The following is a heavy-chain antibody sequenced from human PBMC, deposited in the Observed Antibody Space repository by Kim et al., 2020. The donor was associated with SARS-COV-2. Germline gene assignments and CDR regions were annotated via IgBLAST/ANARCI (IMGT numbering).Heavy chain of an antibody. Sequence: GGSLRLSCSASVFSFSDYVMHWVRQAPGKGLEYISCIDKDGSRSYYSDSVKGRFIISRDNSKNMLFLHMSNVRAEDTAVYYCVKDHRYYDYNGDLCEGAFDVWGQGTQVIVSS. CDR1: VFSFSDYV. J-gene: IGHJ3*01. CDR3: VKDHRYYDYNGDLCEGAFDV. D-gene: IGHD3-22*01. V-gene: IGHV3-64D*09. CDR2: IDKDGSRS.